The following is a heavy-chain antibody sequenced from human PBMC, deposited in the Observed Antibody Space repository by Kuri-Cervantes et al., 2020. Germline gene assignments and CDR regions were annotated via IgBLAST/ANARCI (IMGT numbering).Heavy chain of an antibody. CDR3: AKRVGSGYYFWVLDY. J-gene: IGHJ4*02. D-gene: IGHD3-22*01. V-gene: IGHV3-30-3*02. CDR2: ISYDGSNK. CDR1: GFTFSSYA. Sequence: GGSLRLSCAASGFTFSSYAMHWVRQAPGKGLEWVAVISYDGSNKYYADSVKGRFTISRDNSKNTLYLQMNSLRAEDTAVYYCAKRVGSGYYFWVLDYWGQGTLVTVSS.